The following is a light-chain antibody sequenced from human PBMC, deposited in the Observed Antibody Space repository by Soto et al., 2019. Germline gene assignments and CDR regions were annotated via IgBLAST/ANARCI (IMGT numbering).Light chain of an antibody. CDR3: QQYNDWIFT. Sequence: EIVRTRAAASMSVYPGERGSISCSASQSVGSNLAWYQQKPGQAPRLLMYGASTRASDVPARFSASGSGTDFTLTISSLQSEDFAVYYCQQYNDWIFTSAQGTKVDI. V-gene: IGKV3-15*01. CDR2: GAS. CDR1: QSVGSN. J-gene: IGKJ1*01.